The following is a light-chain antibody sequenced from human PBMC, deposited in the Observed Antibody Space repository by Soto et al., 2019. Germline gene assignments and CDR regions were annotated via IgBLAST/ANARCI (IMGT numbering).Light chain of an antibody. CDR1: SSDVGGYNY. Sequence: QSALTQPASVSGSPGQSITISCTGTSSDVGGYNYVSWYQQHPGKAPKLTIYEVSNRPSGVSNRFSGSKSGNTASLTISGLQAEDEADYYCSSYTSSSTRVFGTGTKLTVL. J-gene: IGLJ1*01. CDR3: SSYTSSSTRV. CDR2: EVS. V-gene: IGLV2-14*01.